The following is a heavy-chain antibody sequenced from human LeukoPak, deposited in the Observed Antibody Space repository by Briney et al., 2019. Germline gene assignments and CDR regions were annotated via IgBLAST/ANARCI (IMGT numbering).Heavy chain of an antibody. D-gene: IGHD6-19*01. CDR2: ISYSGST. Sequence: SETLSLTCTVSGGSISSYYWSWIRQPPGKGLEWIGYISYSGSTNYNPSLKSRVTISVDTSKNQFPLKLSSVTAADTAVYYCARHSSAWAGWFDPWGQGTLVTVSS. CDR3: ARHSSAWAGWFDP. V-gene: IGHV4-59*01. J-gene: IGHJ5*02. CDR1: GGSISSYY.